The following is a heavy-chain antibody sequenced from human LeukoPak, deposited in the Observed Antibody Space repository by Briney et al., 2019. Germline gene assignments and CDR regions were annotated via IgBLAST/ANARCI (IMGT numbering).Heavy chain of an antibody. J-gene: IGHJ6*02. CDR2: IYYSGST. CDR1: GGSISSCY. CDR3: ARDRSNYDILTGPAYGMDV. Sequence: SETLSLTCTVSGGSISSCYWSWIRQPPGKGLEWIGYIYYSGSTNYNPSLKSRVTISVDTSKNQFSLKLSSVTAADTAVYYCARDRSNYDILTGPAYGMDVWGQGTTVTVSS. V-gene: IGHV4-59*01. D-gene: IGHD3-9*01.